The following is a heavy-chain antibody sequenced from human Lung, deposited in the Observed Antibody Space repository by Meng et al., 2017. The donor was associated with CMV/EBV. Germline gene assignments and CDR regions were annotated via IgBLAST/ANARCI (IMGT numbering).Heavy chain of an antibody. CDR3: AKRLGGLLSSDADLGY. Sequence: GGLRLSCAASGFTFSSYAMSWVRQAPGKGLEWVSAISGSGGSTYYADSVKGRFTISRDNSKNTLYLQMNSLRAEDTAVYYCAKRLGGLLSSDADLGYWGQRTLVTVSS. CDR1: GFTFSSYA. J-gene: IGHJ4*02. V-gene: IGHV3-23*01. CDR2: ISGSGGST. D-gene: IGHD3-10*01.